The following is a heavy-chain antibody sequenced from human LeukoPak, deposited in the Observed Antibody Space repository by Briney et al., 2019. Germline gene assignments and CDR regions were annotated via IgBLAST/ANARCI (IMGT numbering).Heavy chain of an antibody. CDR2: ISSSGSTI. Sequence: GGSLRLSCAASGFTFSDYYMSWIRQAPGKGLEWVSYISSSGSTIFYADSVKGRFTISRDNAKNSLYLQMNSLRAEDTAVYYCARGKDGTTYAADYYYYYMDVWGKGTTVTISS. CDR3: ARGKDGTTYAADYYYYYMDV. D-gene: IGHD2-2*01. V-gene: IGHV3-11*01. CDR1: GFTFSDYY. J-gene: IGHJ6*03.